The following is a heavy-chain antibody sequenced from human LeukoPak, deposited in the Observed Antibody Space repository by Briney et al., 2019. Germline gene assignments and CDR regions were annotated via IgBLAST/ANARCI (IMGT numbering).Heavy chain of an antibody. CDR3: AGPYIVGATNADDY. CDR2: INHSGST. D-gene: IGHD1-26*01. Sequence: PSETLSLTCAVYGGSFSGYYWSWIRQPPGKGLEWIGEINHSGSTNYNPSLKSRVTISVDTSKVQFSLKLSSVTAADTAVYYCAGPYIVGATNADDYWGQGTLVTVSS. V-gene: IGHV4-34*01. J-gene: IGHJ4*02. CDR1: GGSFSGYY.